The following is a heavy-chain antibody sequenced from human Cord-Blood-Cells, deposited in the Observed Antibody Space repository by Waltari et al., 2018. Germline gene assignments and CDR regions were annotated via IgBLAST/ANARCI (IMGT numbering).Heavy chain of an antibody. CDR2: INHSGST. Sequence: HVQLQHWGPGLLNPSETLSLPCAVYGGSFRRYYWSSTRQPPGTGLEWIGEINHSGSTNYNPSLKSRVTISVDTSKNQFSLKLSSVTAADTAVYYCARGNQDENIVVVPAAMYDAFDIWGQGTMVTVSS. D-gene: IGHD2-2*01. CDR3: ARGNQDENIVVVPAAMYDAFDI. V-gene: IGHV4-34*01. J-gene: IGHJ3*02. CDR1: GGSFRRYY.